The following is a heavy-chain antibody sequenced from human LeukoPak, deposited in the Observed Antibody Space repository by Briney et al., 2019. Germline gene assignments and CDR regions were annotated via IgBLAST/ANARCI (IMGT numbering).Heavy chain of an antibody. D-gene: IGHD3-9*01. V-gene: IGHV1-46*01. J-gene: IGHJ3*02. CDR3: ARDRPYYNILTGYVHDAFDI. Sequence: GASVKVSCKASGYTFTSYYMYWVRQAPGQGLEWMGMINPYDGGTTYAQKFQGRVTVTRDTSTSTVYMDLSSLRSEDTAVYVCARDRPYYNILTGYVHDAFDIWGQGTMVTVSS. CDR2: INPYDGGT. CDR1: GYTFTSYY.